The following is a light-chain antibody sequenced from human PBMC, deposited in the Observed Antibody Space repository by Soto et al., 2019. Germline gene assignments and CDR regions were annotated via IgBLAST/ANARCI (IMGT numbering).Light chain of an antibody. CDR1: GSDVGGYDY. CDR2: DVS. CDR3: SSYTSCSTLI. Sequence: QSALTQPASVSGSPGQSITISCTGTGSDVGGYDYVSWYQHHPGKAPKLMIFDVSTRPSGISIRFSGSKSGNTASLTISGLQAEDEADFYCSSYTSCSTLIFGGGTKLTVL. J-gene: IGLJ2*01. V-gene: IGLV2-14*03.